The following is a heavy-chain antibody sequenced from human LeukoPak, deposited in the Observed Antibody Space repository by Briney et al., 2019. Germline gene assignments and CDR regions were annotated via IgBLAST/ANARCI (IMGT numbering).Heavy chain of an antibody. Sequence: GGSLRLSCAASGFTFSSYSMNWVRQAPGKGLEWVSSISSSSSYIYYADSVKGRFTISRDNAKNSLYLQMNSLRAEDTAVYFCARTYDILTGYSNLFDYWGQGTLVTVSS. CDR2: ISSSSSYI. CDR3: ARTYDILTGYSNLFDY. CDR1: GFTFSSYS. V-gene: IGHV3-21*04. J-gene: IGHJ4*02. D-gene: IGHD3-9*01.